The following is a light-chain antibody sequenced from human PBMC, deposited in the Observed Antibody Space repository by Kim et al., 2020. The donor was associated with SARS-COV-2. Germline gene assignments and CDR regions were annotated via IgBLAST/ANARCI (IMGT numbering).Light chain of an antibody. CDR2: QDS. Sequence: SYELTQPPSVSVSPGQTASITCSGDKLGDKFACWYQQKPGQSPVLVIYQDSKRPSGIPERFSGSSSGNTATLTISGTQAMDEADYYCQAWDSSHQVFGGGTQLTVL. V-gene: IGLV3-1*01. CDR3: QAWDSSHQV. CDR1: KLGDKF. J-gene: IGLJ3*02.